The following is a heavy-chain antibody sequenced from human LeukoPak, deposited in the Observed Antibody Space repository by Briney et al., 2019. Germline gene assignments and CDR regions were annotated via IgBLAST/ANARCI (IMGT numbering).Heavy chain of an antibody. Sequence: KPSETLSLTCAVSGYSISRGYSWGWSRQPPGMGLEWIGNMYHSESTHYNPSLKSRVTISADTAKNQFSLKLSSVTAAGTAVYYCARFDHVWETHGMDAFDLWGQGTMVTVSS. V-gene: IGHV4-38-2*01. D-gene: IGHD3-16*01. CDR3: ARFDHVWETHGMDAFDL. CDR2: MYHSEST. J-gene: IGHJ3*01. CDR1: GYSISRGYS.